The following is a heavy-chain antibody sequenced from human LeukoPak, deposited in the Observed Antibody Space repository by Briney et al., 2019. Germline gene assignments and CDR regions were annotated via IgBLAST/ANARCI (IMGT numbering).Heavy chain of an antibody. D-gene: IGHD1-26*01. CDR1: GYTFTSYY. V-gene: IGHV1-46*01. CDR3: ARERVGATTQRYFDY. CDR2: FNPSGGST. J-gene: IGHJ4*02. Sequence: GASVKVSCKASGYTFTSYYMHWWGRAPGQGLEGMGIFNPSGGSTSYAQKFQGRVTMTRDMSTSTVYMELSSLRSEDTAVYYCARERVGATTQRYFDYWGQGTLVTVSS.